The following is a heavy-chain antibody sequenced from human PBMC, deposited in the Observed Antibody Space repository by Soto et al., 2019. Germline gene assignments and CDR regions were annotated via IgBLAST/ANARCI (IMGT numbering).Heavy chain of an antibody. Sequence: EAQLVESGGGLAQPGRSLRLSCVASGFTFDDYAMYWVRQAPGKGLEWVSSISWNSGSTGYADSVKGRFTISRDNAKNSLYLQMNSLRPADTALYYCAKDVLDGADAFDLWGQGTMVTVSS. CDR1: GFTFDDYA. CDR2: ISWNSGST. CDR3: AKDVLDGADAFDL. J-gene: IGHJ3*01. D-gene: IGHD3-16*01. V-gene: IGHV3-9*01.